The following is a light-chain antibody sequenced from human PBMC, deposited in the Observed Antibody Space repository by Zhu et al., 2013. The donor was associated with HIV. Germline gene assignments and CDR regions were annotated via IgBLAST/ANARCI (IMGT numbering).Light chain of an antibody. CDR2: EAS. CDR1: QGIRYD. CDR3: LQDFKYPWS. V-gene: IGKV1-6*01. Sequence: AIQMTQSPSSLSASVGDRVTITCRASQGIRYDLAWYQQKPGKAPRLLIYEASILQSGVPSRFSGSGSGTDFTLTITSLQPEDFATYYCLQDFKYPWSFGQGTKVEFK. J-gene: IGKJ1*01.